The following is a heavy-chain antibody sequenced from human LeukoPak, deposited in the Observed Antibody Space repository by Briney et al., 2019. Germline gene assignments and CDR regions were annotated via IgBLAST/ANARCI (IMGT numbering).Heavy chain of an antibody. J-gene: IGHJ5*02. V-gene: IGHV4-39*01. CDR1: GGSISSSSYY. CDR2: IYYSGST. D-gene: IGHD1-26*01. Sequence: SETLSLTCTVSGGSISSSSYYWGWIRQPPGKGLEWIGSIYYSGSTYYNPSLKSRVTISVDTSKNQFSLKLSSVTAADTAVYYCARQLPLQGGSYEGDWFDPWGQGTLVTVSS. CDR3: ARQLPLQGGSYEGDWFDP.